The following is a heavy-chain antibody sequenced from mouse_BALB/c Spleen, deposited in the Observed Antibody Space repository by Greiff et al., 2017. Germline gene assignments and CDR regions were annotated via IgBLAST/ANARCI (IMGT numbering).Heavy chain of an antibody. V-gene: IGHV1-7*01. CDR2: INPSTGYT. CDR3: ARPSMVRYIDD. D-gene: IGHD2-10*02. J-gene: IGHJ1*01. CDR1: GYTFTSYW. Sequence: VQLQQSGAELAKPGASVKMSCKASGYTFTSYWMHWVKQRPGQGLEWSGYINPSTGYTEYNQKFKDKATLTADKSSSTAYMQLSSLTSEDSAVYYCARPSMVRYIDDWGAGTTVTVSS.